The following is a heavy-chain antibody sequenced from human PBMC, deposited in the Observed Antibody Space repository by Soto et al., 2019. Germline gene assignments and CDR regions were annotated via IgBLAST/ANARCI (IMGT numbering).Heavy chain of an antibody. CDR2: IIGNGFDT. V-gene: IGHV3-23*01. CDR1: GFTLSSYA. Sequence: SLRLSCAASGFTLSSYAMSWVRQAPGKGLEWVSAIIGNGFDTYYADSVKGRFTISRDSSQNTLYLQINSLRGDDTAVYFCAKEAAAERVYFDSWGQGTLVTVSS. D-gene: IGHD2-2*01. CDR3: AKEAAAERVYFDS. J-gene: IGHJ4*02.